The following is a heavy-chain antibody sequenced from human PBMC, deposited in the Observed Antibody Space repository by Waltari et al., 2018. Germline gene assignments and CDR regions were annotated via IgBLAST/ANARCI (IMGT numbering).Heavy chain of an antibody. CDR3: ARDLLLDCGGDCERGMDV. Sequence: QVQLQESGPGLVKPSETLSLTCTVSGGSISSYYWRWIRQPPGKGLEWIGYIYYSGSTNYNPSLKSRVTISVDTSKNQFSLKLSSVTAADTAVYYCARDLLLDCGGDCERGMDVWGQGTTVTVSS. J-gene: IGHJ6*02. CDR2: IYYSGST. CDR1: GGSISSYY. V-gene: IGHV4-59*01. D-gene: IGHD2-21*02.